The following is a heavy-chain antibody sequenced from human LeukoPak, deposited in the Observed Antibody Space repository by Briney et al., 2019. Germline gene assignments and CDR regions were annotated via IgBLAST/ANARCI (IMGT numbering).Heavy chain of an antibody. CDR3: AKSMVSLYGMDV. CDR1: GFTFSSYG. V-gene: IGHV3-30*02. D-gene: IGHD5-18*01. Sequence: GGSLRLSCAASGFTFSSYGMHWVRQAPGKGLEWVAFIRYDGSNKYYADSVKGRFTISRDNSKNTLYLQMNSLSAEDTAVYYCAKSMVSLYGMDVWGQGTTVTVSS. J-gene: IGHJ6*02. CDR2: IRYDGSNK.